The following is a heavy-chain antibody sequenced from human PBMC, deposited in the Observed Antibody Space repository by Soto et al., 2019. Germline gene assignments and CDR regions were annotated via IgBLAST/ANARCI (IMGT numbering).Heavy chain of an antibody. CDR2: FDPEDGET. D-gene: IGHD2-8*01. V-gene: IGHV1-24*01. J-gene: IGHJ5*02. Sequence: ASVKVSCKVSGYTLTELSMHWVRQAPGKGLEWMEGFDPEDGETIYAQKFQGRVTMTEDTSTDTAYMELSSLRSEDTAVYYCATAMGCTNGVCYRGIVDWFDPWGQGTLVTVSS. CDR1: GYTLTELS. CDR3: ATAMGCTNGVCYRGIVDWFDP.